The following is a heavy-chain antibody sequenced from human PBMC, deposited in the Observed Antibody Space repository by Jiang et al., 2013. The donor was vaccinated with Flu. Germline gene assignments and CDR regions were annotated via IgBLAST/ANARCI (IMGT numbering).Heavy chain of an antibody. Sequence: LLKPSETLSLTCTVSGGSISSDFYYWGWIRQPPGKGLEWIGSIYHSGSTYYNPSLKTRVTLSVDTSKNQLSLNLTSVTAADTAVYYCARAQKYSGFELPYYDYWGQGTLVTVSS. J-gene: IGHJ4*02. CDR1: GGSISSDFYY. V-gene: IGHV4-39*07. D-gene: IGHD5-12*01. CDR2: IYHSGST. CDR3: ARAQKYSGFELPYYDY.